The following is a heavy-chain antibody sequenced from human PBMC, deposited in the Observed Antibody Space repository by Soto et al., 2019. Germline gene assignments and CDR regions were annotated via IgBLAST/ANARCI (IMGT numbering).Heavy chain of an antibody. D-gene: IGHD3-10*01. CDR2: VHHNWGS. J-gene: IGHJ6*02. CDR1: GGSISSYY. V-gene: IGHV4-59*08. CDR3: ARQGFGPLHGLVDV. Sequence: QVQLQESGPGRVKPSETLSLSCTVSGGSISSYYWSWFRRSPGKRLEWLGYVHHNWGSSYNPSLQTRVAIALDTSKSQISQKVTSVTATDTAVYYCARQGFGPLHGLVDVWGQGTTVTVSS.